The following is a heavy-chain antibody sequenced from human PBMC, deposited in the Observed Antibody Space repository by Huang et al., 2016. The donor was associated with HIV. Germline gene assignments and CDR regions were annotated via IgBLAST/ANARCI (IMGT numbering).Heavy chain of an antibody. D-gene: IGHD3-16*01. V-gene: IGHV4-34*02. CDR1: GASFSDYF. J-gene: IGHJ6*03. Sequence: QVRLEQWGKGSLKPSETLSLTCAVYGASFSDYFWSWVRQSPDNRLEWIGEVKPGRPPNYNPSFKGRVFLSVDTPKNQFSLTLRAMSAADAAIYYCARLPTPSYYDTWSLSPVEEDFFYFNLDLWGRGTPVVVS. CDR2: VKPGRPP. CDR3: ARLPTPSYYDTWSLSPVEEDFFYFNLDL.